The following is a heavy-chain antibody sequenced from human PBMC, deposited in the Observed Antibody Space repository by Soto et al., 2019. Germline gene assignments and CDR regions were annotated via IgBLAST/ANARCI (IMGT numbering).Heavy chain of an antibody. J-gene: IGHJ5*02. D-gene: IGHD1-26*01. CDR3: ARDRVVGATLMRWFDP. Sequence: VASVKVSCKASGYTFSSYAIHWVRQAPGQRLEWMGWINAGNGDTKYSQKFQGRVIITRDTSASTAYMELSSLRSEDTAVYYCARDRVVGATLMRWFDPWGQGTLVTVPQ. V-gene: IGHV1-3*01. CDR1: GYTFSSYA. CDR2: INAGNGDT.